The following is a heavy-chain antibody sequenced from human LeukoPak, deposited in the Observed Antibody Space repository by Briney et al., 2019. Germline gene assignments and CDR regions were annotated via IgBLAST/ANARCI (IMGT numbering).Heavy chain of an antibody. V-gene: IGHV3-66*01. J-gene: IGHJ4*02. CDR3: AKYGRIYDILTGYYIYSDY. CDR1: GFTVSSNY. Sequence: GGSLRLSCAASGFTVSSNYMSWVRQAPGKGLEWVSDIYSGGSTYYADSVKGRFTISRDNSKNTLYLQMNSLRAEDTAVYYCAKYGRIYDILTGYYIYSDYWGQGTLVTVSS. D-gene: IGHD3-9*01. CDR2: IYSGGST.